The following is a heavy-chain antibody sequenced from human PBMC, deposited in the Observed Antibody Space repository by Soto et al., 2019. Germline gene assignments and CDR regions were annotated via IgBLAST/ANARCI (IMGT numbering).Heavy chain of an antibody. D-gene: IGHD3-3*01. Sequence: PGGSLRLSCAASGFTFSSYAMHWVRQAPGKGLEWVAVISYDGSNKYYADSVKGRFTISRDNSENTLYLQMNSLRAEDTAVYYCARVRYDFWSGYYDPTNSYYYGMDVWGQGTTVTVSS. CDR1: GFTFSSYA. CDR2: ISYDGSNK. CDR3: ARVRYDFWSGYYDPTNSYYYGMDV. J-gene: IGHJ6*02. V-gene: IGHV3-30-3*01.